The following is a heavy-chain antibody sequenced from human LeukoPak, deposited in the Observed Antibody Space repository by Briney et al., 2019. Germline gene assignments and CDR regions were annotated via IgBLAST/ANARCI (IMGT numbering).Heavy chain of an antibody. V-gene: IGHV3-53*05. CDR3: AKLDVTTSGDAFDI. D-gene: IGHD4-11*01. CDR1: GFTVSSNY. CDR2: IHSDGKT. Sequence: GGSLRLSCAASGFTVSSNYVSWVRQAPGKGLEWVSVIHSDGKTYYADSVKGRFTISRDDSKNTLYLQMNSLRAEDTAVYYCAKLDVTTSGDAFDIWGQRTMVTVSS. J-gene: IGHJ3*02.